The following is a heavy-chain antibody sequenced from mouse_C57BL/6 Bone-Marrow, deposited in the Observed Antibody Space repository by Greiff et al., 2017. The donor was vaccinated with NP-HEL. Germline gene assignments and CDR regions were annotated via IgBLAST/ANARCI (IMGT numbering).Heavy chain of an antibody. CDR1: GYTFPSYG. CDR2: IYPRSGNT. CDR3: ARKGLLLPWFAY. D-gene: IGHD3-3*01. Sequence: QVQLQQSGAELARPGASVKLSCKASGYTFPSYGLSWVKQSTGQGLEWIGEIYPRSGNTYYNEKFKGKATMTAAKSSSTAYLELRSLTSADSAVDFCARKGLLLPWFAYWGQGTLVTVSA. V-gene: IGHV1-81*01. J-gene: IGHJ3*01.